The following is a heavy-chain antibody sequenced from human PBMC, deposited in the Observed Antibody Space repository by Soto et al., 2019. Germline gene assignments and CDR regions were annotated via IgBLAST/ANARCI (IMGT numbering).Heavy chain of an antibody. CDR1: GGSFSGYY. CDR2: INHSGST. V-gene: IGHV4-34*01. J-gene: IGHJ4*02. D-gene: IGHD4-17*01. CDR3: ARAMTTVTTGSRVFDY. Sequence: SETLSLTCAVCGGSFSGYYWSWIRQPPGKGLEWIGEINHSGSTNYNPSLKSRVTISVDTSKNQFSLKLSSVTAADTAVYYCARAMTTVTTGSRVFDYWGQGTLVTVSS.